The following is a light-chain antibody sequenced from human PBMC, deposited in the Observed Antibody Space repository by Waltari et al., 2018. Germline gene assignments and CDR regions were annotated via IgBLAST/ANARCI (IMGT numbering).Light chain of an antibody. J-gene: IGKJ1*01. CDR1: RKFSTW. V-gene: IGKV1-5*03. CDR3: QQYNSSPWT. Sequence: CRASRKFSTWLAWYQQKPGKAPKLLIYRESSLESGVPARFSGSGSGTEFTLTISSLQPDDFAIYYCQQYNSSPWTFGQGTKVEIK. CDR2: RES.